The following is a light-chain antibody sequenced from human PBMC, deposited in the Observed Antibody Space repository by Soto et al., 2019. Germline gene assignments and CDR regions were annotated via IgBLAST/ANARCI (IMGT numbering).Light chain of an antibody. J-gene: IGKJ1*01. CDR2: GAS. CDR1: QSVSSSY. CDR3: QQYRSSPLWT. Sequence: EIVLTQSPGTLSLSPGERATLSCRASQSVSSSYLAWYQQKPGQAPRLLIYGASSRATGIPDRFSGSGSVTYFTLTISRLEPADFAVYYCQQYRSSPLWTFGQGTKVEIK. V-gene: IGKV3-20*01.